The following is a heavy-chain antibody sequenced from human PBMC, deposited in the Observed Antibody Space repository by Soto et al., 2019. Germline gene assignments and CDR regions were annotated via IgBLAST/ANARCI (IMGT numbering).Heavy chain of an antibody. CDR2: ISGSGGST. V-gene: IGHV3-23*01. CDR3: AKDGEYGDYLYYFDY. D-gene: IGHD4-17*01. Sequence: GGSLRLSCAASGFTFSSYAMSWVRQAPGKGREWVSAISGSGGSTYYADSVKGRFTISRDNSKNTLYLQMNSLRAEDTAVYYCAKDGEYGDYLYYFDYWGQGTLVTVSS. CDR1: GFTFSSYA. J-gene: IGHJ4*02.